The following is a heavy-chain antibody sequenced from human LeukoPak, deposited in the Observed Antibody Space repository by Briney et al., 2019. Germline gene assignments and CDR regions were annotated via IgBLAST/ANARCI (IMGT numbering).Heavy chain of an antibody. J-gene: IGHJ3*02. CDR1: GGSFSGYY. Sequence: SSETLSLTCAVYGGSFSGYYWSWIRQPPGKGLEWIGEINHSGSTNYNPSLKSRVTISVDTSKNQFSLKLSSVTAADTAVYYCARDTTRPYDAFDIWGQGTMVTVSS. V-gene: IGHV4-34*01. CDR3: ARDTTRPYDAFDI. D-gene: IGHD1-14*01. CDR2: INHSGST.